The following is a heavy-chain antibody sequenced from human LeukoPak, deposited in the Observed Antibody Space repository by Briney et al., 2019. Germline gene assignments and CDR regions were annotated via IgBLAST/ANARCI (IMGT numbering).Heavy chain of an antibody. CDR2: MANDGSNK. CDR1: GFTFTNYG. CDR3: AKTGFQWGEYFYYMDV. D-gene: IGHD1-14*01. Sequence: GRSLRLSCGVSGFTFTNYGIHWVRQAPGKGLEWLALMANDGSNKYYADSVKGRFTISRDNSKDTLYFQMNSLIYDDTAVYYCAKTGFQWGEYFYYMDVWGKGTTVTVSS. V-gene: IGHV3-30*18. J-gene: IGHJ6*03.